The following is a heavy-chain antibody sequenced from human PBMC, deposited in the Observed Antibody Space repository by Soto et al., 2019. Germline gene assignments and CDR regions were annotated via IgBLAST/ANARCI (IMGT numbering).Heavy chain of an antibody. CDR3: GKERRGSGWSVCNF. CDR1: GFTFRDYA. D-gene: IGHD6-19*01. Sequence: AQLLESGGDLVQPGGSLRLSCAASGFTFRDYAMNWVRQAPGKGLEWVADISGNGNSARHADSVKGRFTISRDNSQNTLYLHMNSLRVDDTAIYYCGKERRGSGWSVCNFWGQGTLVTVS. J-gene: IGHJ4*02. V-gene: IGHV3-23*01. CDR2: ISGNGNSA.